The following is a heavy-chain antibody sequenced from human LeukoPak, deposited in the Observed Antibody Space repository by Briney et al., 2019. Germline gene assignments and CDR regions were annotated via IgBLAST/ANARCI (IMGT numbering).Heavy chain of an antibody. CDR2: ISSDGRVG. D-gene: IGHD4-17*01. V-gene: IGHV3-48*03. J-gene: IGHJ4*02. CDR1: GFSFSSYE. CDR3: AREISQPYGFDY. Sequence: PGGSLRLSCAASGFSFSSYEMNWVRQAPGKGLEWVSHISSDGRVGRYVDSVRGRFTMSRDNAKNLLFLQMNSLRVEDTAVYYCAREISQPYGFDYWGQGTLVTVSS.